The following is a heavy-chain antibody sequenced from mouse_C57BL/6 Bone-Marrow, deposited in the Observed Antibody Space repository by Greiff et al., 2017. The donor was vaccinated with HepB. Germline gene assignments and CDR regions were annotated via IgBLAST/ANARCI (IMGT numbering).Heavy chain of an antibody. V-gene: IGHV5-9*01. Sequence: EVQLQESGGGLVKPGGSLKLSCAASGFTFSSYTMSWVRQTPEKRLEWVATISGGGGNTYYPDSVKGRFTISRDNAKNTLYLQMSSLRSEDTAWYYCARPHFAYWGQGTLVTVSA. CDR3: ARPHFAY. J-gene: IGHJ3*01. CDR2: ISGGGGNT. CDR1: GFTFSSYT.